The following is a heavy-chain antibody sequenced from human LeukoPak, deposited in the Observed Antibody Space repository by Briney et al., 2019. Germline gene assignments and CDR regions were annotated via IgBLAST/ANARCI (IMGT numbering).Heavy chain of an antibody. CDR2: INPSGGST. CDR1: GYTFTRYY. J-gene: IGHJ4*02. Sequence: GASLKVSCKASGYTFTRYYMHWVRQAPGQGLEWMGIINPSGGSTSYAQKFQGRVTMTRDTSTSTVYMELSSLRSEDTAVYYCARDWRGYYFDYWGQGTLVTVSS. V-gene: IGHV1-46*01. CDR3: ARDWRGYYFDY. D-gene: IGHD3-3*01.